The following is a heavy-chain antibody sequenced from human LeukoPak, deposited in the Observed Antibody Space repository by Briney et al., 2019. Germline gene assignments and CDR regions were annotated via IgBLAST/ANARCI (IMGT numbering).Heavy chain of an antibody. J-gene: IGHJ3*02. V-gene: IGHV1-69*13. Sequence: GASVKVSCKASGGTFSSYAISWVRQAPGQGLEWMGGIIPIFGTANYAQKFQGRVTITADESTSTAYMELSSLRSEDTAVYYCARADFIAAVGAFDIWGQGAMVTVSS. CDR1: GGTFSSYA. CDR2: IIPIFGTA. D-gene: IGHD6-13*01. CDR3: ARADFIAAVGAFDI.